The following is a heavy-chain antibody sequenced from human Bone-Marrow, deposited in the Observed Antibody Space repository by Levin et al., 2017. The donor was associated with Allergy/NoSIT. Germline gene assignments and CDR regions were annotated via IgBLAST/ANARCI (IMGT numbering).Heavy chain of an antibody. Sequence: SETLSLTCTVSGDSISSGGYYWSWIRQHPGKGLEWIRYIYYSGNTYYNPSLKGRLSISVVTSKNQFSLRLNSVTAADTAVYFCARYNGYDFDYWGQGTLVTVSS. CDR1: GDSISSGGYY. D-gene: IGHD5-12*01. CDR2: IYYSGNT. V-gene: IGHV4-31*03. CDR3: ARYNGYDFDY. J-gene: IGHJ4*02.